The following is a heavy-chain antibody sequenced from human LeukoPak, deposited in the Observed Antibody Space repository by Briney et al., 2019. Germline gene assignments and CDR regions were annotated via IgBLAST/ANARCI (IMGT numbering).Heavy chain of an antibody. Sequence: GGSLRLSCAASGFTFSSYGMHWVRQAPGKGLEWVAVISYDGSNKYYADSVKGRFTIPRDNSKNTLYLQMNSLRAEDTAVYYCAKDSRRKSVYYFDYWGQGTLVTVSS. J-gene: IGHJ4*02. CDR1: GFTFSSYG. CDR2: ISYDGSNK. V-gene: IGHV3-30*18. CDR3: AKDSRRKSVYYFDY.